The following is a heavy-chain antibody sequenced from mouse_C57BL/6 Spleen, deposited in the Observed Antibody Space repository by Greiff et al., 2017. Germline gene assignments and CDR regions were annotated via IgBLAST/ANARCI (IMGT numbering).Heavy chain of an antibody. CDR1: GYTFTSYW. Sequence: QVQLQQPGAELVKPGASVKLSCKASGYTFTSYWMHWVKQRPGQGLEWIGLIHPNSGSTNYNEKFKSKATLTVDKSSSTAYMQLSSLTSEDSAVYYCARKGTMVCAYWGQGTLVTVSA. CDR3: ARKGTMVCAY. V-gene: IGHV1-64*01. J-gene: IGHJ3*01. CDR2: IHPNSGST. D-gene: IGHD1-1*02.